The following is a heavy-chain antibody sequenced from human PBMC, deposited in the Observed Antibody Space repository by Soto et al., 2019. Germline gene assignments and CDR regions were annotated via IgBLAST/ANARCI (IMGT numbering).Heavy chain of an antibody. D-gene: IGHD2-8*01. Sequence: QVQLQESGPGLVKPSGTLSLTCGVSGDSVSNSTWWSWVRQPPGKGLEWVGEIYHTGSSNYNPSLRSRVTISVDKSKNQFSVKITSVTAADTAVYYCARAGRHCDNNVCHSGGALDIWGRGTMVTVSS. V-gene: IGHV4-4*02. J-gene: IGHJ3*02. CDR2: IYHTGSS. CDR1: GDSVSNSTW. CDR3: ARAGRHCDNNVCHSGGALDI.